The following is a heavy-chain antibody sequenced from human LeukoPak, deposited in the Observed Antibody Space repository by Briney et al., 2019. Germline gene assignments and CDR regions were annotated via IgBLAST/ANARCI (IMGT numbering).Heavy chain of an antibody. V-gene: IGHV3-23*01. Sequence: GVSLRLSCAASGFTFSSYAMSWVRQAPGKGLEWVSAISGSGGSTYYADSVKGRFTISRDNSKNTLYLQMNSLRAEDTAVYYCAKGTITPIYGSGSFYDYWGQGTLVTVSS. CDR1: GFTFSSYA. CDR2: ISGSGGST. CDR3: AKGTITPIYGSGSFYDY. J-gene: IGHJ4*02. D-gene: IGHD3-10*01.